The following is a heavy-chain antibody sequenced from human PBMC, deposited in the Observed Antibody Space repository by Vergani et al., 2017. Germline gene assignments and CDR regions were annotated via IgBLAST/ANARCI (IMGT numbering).Heavy chain of an antibody. J-gene: IGHJ6*02. CDR2: IRHDGSKK. CDR3: AKDRVRYSAYDNYGMDV. D-gene: IGHD5-12*01. V-gene: IGHV3-30*02. CDR1: GFTFSSYG. Sequence: QVQLVESGGGVVQPGRSRRLFCAASGFTFSSYGMHWVRQAPGKGLQWVAFIRHDGSKKYYADSVEGRFTISRDNSKNKLYLQMNSLRTEDTAVYYCAKDRVRYSAYDNYGMDVWGQGTTVTVSS.